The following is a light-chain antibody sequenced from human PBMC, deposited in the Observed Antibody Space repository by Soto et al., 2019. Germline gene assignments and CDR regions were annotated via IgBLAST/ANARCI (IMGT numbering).Light chain of an antibody. V-gene: IGLV2-14*03. CDR3: CSYATGGAYV. J-gene: IGLJ1*01. CDR2: HVN. Sequence: QSALTQPASVSGSPGQSITISCTGTSSDVGGYNAVSWFQHHPDKAPKLIMYHVNNRPSGTSNRFSASKSGSTAYLTISGLQADDEADYYCCSYATGGAYVFGAGTKLTVL. CDR1: SSDVGGYNA.